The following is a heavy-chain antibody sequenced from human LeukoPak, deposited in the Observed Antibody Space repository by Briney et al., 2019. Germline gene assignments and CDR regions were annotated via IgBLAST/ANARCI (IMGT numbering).Heavy chain of an antibody. D-gene: IGHD1-26*01. CDR2: ISYDGSNK. J-gene: IGHJ3*02. CDR3: ARGPTGEWEPTTGAFDI. V-gene: IGHV3-30-3*01. CDR1: GFTFSSYA. Sequence: SLRLSCAASGFTFSSYAMNWVRQSPGKGLEWVAVISYDGSNKYYADSVKDRFTISRDNSKNTLYLQMNSLRAEDTAVYYCARGPTGEWEPTTGAFDIWGQGTMVTVSS.